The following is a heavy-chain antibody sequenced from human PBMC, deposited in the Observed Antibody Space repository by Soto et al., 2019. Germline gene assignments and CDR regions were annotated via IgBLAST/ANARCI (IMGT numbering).Heavy chain of an antibody. CDR1: VSSRSNSGVG. J-gene: IGHJ5*01. V-gene: IGHV2-5*02. CDR3: ALNRGAGTSWCES. CDR2: IYWADDK. Sequence: QITLKESGPTLVKPTQPLTLTCTFSVSSRSNSGVGVFWNRQPPGKALEWLGIIYWADDKRYRPSLKSRVTITQDTSNNQGVLTFTTINPVDTVTYYCALNRGAGTSWCESLGEGILVPVSS. D-gene: IGHD6-19*01.